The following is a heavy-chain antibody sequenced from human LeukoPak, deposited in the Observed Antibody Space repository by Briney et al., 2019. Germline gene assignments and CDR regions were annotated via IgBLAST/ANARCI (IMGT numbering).Heavy chain of an antibody. J-gene: IGHJ2*01. CDR1: GFTFSSYA. CDR3: ARDVFSYWYFDL. D-gene: IGHD5/OR15-5a*01. CDR2: ISSSGSPI. V-gene: IGHV3-48*04. Sequence: GGSLRLSCAASGFTFSSYAMSWVRQAPGKGLEWVSYISSSGSPIYYADSVKGRFTISRDNAKNSLYLQMNSLRAEDTAVYYCARDVFSYWYFDLWGRGTLVTVSS.